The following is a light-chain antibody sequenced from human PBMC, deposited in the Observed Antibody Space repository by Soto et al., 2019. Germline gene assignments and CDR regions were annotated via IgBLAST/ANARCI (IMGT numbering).Light chain of an antibody. V-gene: IGKV1-6*01. Sequence: AIQMTQSPSSLSASVGDRVTITCRASQGIRDDLNWYQQKPGKAPKLLIYAASSLQSGVPSRFSASGSGTDFTLTISSLQPEDFTAYYCLQYYTYPYTFGQGTKVESK. CDR1: QGIRDD. CDR3: LQYYTYPYT. J-gene: IGKJ2*01. CDR2: AAS.